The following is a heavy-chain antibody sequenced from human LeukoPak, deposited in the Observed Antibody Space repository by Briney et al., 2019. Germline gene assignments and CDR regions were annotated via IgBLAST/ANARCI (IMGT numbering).Heavy chain of an antibody. V-gene: IGHV3-11*04. D-gene: IGHD6-19*01. J-gene: IGHJ4*02. CDR2: ISSSGNTT. CDR3: ARDGGSAWFLDY. CDR1: GFTFSNAW. Sequence: PGGSLRLSCAASGFTFSNAWMSWVRQAPGKGLEWVSYISSSGNTTKNADSVKGRFTITRDNAKNSLYLQMSSLRAEDTAVYYCARDGGSAWFLDYWGQGTLVTVSS.